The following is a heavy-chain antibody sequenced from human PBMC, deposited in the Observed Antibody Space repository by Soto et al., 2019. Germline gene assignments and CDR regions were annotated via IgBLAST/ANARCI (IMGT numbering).Heavy chain of an antibody. J-gene: IGHJ4*02. CDR2: INPYNGNT. D-gene: IGHD4-17*01. V-gene: IGHV1-18*01. Sequence: VSVKVSCKASGYTFXTYGITWVRQAPGQGLEWMGWINPYNGNTKFAQKLQDRVTMTTATSTSTAYMELASLRSDDTAVYYCARGCIAVTTHLCYWGQGTLVTV. CDR1: GYTFXTYG. CDR3: ARGCIAVTTHLCY.